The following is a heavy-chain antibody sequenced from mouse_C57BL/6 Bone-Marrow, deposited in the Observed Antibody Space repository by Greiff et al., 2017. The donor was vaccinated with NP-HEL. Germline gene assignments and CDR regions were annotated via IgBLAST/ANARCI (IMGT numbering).Heavy chain of an antibody. Sequence: DVKLVESGEGLVKPGGSLKLSCAASGFTFSSYAMSWVRQTPEKRLEWVAYISSGGGYIYYADTVKGRFTISRDNAMNTLYLQMSILKSKDAAMYYCTSAPRLRRRAWFAYWGQGTLVTVSA. J-gene: IGHJ3*01. CDR1: GFTFSSYA. CDR3: TSAPRLRRRAWFAY. CDR2: ISSGGGYI. V-gene: IGHV5-9-1*02. D-gene: IGHD2-4*01.